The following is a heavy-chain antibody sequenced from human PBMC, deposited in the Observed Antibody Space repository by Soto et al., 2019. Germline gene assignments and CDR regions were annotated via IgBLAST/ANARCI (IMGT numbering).Heavy chain of an antibody. CDR3: ARRPLGSPAYYYDSSGYS. J-gene: IGHJ5*02. CDR1: GGSISSSSYY. CDR2: IYYSGST. V-gene: IGHV4-39*01. Sequence: PSETLSLTCTVSGGSISSSSYYWGWIRQPPGKGLEWIGSIYYSGSTYYNPSLKSRVTISVDTSKNQFSLKLSSVTAADTAVYYCARRPLGSPAYYYDSSGYSWGQGTLVTVSS. D-gene: IGHD3-22*01.